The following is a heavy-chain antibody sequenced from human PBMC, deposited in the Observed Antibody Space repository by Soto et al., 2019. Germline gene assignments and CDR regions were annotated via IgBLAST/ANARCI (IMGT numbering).Heavy chain of an antibody. CDR2: IIPIFGTA. Sequence: QVQLVQSGAEVKKPGSSVKVSCKASGGTFSSYAISWVRQAPGQGLEWMGGIIPIFGTANYAQKFQGRVTIPADESTSTAYMELSSLRSDDTAVYYCATYSSSWDYYYYYGMDVWGQGTTVTVSS. D-gene: IGHD6-13*01. CDR3: ATYSSSWDYYYYYGMDV. V-gene: IGHV1-69*01. J-gene: IGHJ6*02. CDR1: GGTFSSYA.